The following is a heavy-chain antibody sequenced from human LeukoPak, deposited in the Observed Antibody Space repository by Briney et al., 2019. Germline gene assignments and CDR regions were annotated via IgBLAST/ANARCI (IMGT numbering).Heavy chain of an antibody. Sequence: ASVKVSCKASGGTFSSYAISWVRQAPGQGLEWMGGIIPIFGTANYAQKFQGRVTITADESTSTAYMELSSLRSEDTAVYYCARERGGGNADAFDIWGQGTMVTVSS. CDR2: IIPIFGTA. D-gene: IGHD2-15*01. CDR1: GGTFSSYA. CDR3: ARERGGGNADAFDI. V-gene: IGHV1-69*13. J-gene: IGHJ3*02.